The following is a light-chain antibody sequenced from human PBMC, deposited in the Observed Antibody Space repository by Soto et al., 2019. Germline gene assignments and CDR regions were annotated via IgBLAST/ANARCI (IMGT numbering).Light chain of an antibody. CDR3: LQYNGYYRT. CDR2: DAS. Sequence: DIQMTQPPSTLSASVGDRVTITCLASQSISDWLAWYQQRPGKAPNLLIFDASTLESGVPSRFSGSGSGTTFTLTISSLRSDDFATYYCLQYNGYYRTFGQGTKVDIK. CDR1: QSISDW. V-gene: IGKV1-5*01. J-gene: IGKJ1*01.